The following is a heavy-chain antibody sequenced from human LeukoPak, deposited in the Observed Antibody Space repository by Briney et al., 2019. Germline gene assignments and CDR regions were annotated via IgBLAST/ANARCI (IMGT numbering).Heavy chain of an antibody. D-gene: IGHD1-26*01. CDR3: ALRWELLETLPFDY. J-gene: IGHJ4*02. CDR2: ISGSGGST. CDR1: GFTFTNYA. V-gene: IGHV3-23*01. Sequence: PGGSLRLFCAASGFTFTNYAMNWVRQAPGKGLEWVSAISGSGGSTYYADSVKGRFTISRDNSKNTLYLQMNSLRAEDTAVYYCALRWELLETLPFDYWGQGTLVTVSS.